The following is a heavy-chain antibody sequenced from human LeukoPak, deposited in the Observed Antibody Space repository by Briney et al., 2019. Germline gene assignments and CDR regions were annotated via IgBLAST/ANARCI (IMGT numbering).Heavy chain of an antibody. V-gene: IGHV4/OR15-8*01. CDR3: ARSHDHLWGNYPDY. J-gene: IGHJ4*02. CDR1: GGSIDSTNW. CDR2: IHHDGRI. D-gene: IGHD3-16*02. Sequence: SETLSLTCDVSGGSIDSTNWWNWVRQPPGMGLEWIGEIHHDGRINYNSSLKSRVTLSVDKSKNQFSLRLNSVTAADTAMYYCARSHDHLWGNYPDYWGQGTLVTVSS.